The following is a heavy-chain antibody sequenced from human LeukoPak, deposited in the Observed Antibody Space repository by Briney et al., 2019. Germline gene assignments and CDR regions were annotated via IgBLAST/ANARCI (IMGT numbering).Heavy chain of an antibody. J-gene: IGHJ4*02. CDR2: MNLDGSVT. V-gene: IGHV3-74*01. Sequence: GGSLRLSCEASGFTFSASWVYWVRQPPGKGMVWVSRMNLDGSVTSYADSVEGRFTISRDNAKNTLYLQMDSVRADDTAIYYCARDSHLSRLLDYWGQGTPVTVSS. CDR3: ARDSHLSRLLDY. CDR1: GFTFSASW.